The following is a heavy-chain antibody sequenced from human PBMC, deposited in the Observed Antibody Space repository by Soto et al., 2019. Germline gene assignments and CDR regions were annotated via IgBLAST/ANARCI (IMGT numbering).Heavy chain of an antibody. CDR2: MCYSGST. V-gene: IGHV4-59*08. CDR1: GDSISSSY. CDR3: ARHRALNWFDP. J-gene: IGHJ5*02. Sequence: PSETLSLTCTVSGDSISSSYWSWIRQPPGKGLEWIGYMCYSGSTSYNPSLNSRVTLSVDTSKNQFFLKLSFVTAADTAVYYCARHRALNWFDPWGQGTLVTVSS.